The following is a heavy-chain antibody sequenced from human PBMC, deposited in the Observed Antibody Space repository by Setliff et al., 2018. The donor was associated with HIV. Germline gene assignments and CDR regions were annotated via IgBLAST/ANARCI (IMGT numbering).Heavy chain of an antibody. Sequence: GGSLRLSCVASGFTFSTFAMHWVRQAPGKGLEWVSVISYDGSRISYADSVKGRFSISRDRSRNTVSLQMSSLRVEDTAMYYCGNKGGQVWGPGTQVTVSS. CDR2: ISYDGSRI. CDR1: GFTFSTFA. V-gene: IGHV3-30*07. D-gene: IGHD3-16*01. J-gene: IGHJ1*01. CDR3: GNKGGQV.